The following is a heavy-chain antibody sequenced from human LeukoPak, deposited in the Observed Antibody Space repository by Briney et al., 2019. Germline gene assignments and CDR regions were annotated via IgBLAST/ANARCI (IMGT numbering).Heavy chain of an antibody. J-gene: IGHJ4*02. V-gene: IGHV4-59*01. D-gene: IGHD3-10*01. Sequence: SETLSLTCTVSGGSISSYYWSWIRQPPGKGLEWIGYIYYSGSTNYNPSLKSRVTISVDTSKNQFSLKLSSVTAADTAVYYCGGASSYGPGDFDYWGQGTLVTVSS. CDR2: IYYSGST. CDR3: GGASSYGPGDFDY. CDR1: GGSISSYY.